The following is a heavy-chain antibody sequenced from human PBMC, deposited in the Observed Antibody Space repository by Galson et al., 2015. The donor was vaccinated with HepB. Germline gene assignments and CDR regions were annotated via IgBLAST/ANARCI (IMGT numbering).Heavy chain of an antibody. CDR1: GGSISSYY. Sequence: SETLSLTCTVSGGSISSYYWSWIRQPPGKGLEWIGYTYYSGSTNYNPSLKSRVTISVDTSKNQFSLKLSSVTAADTAVYYCARHHMEAVAGNDAFDIWGQGTMVTVSS. D-gene: IGHD6-19*01. J-gene: IGHJ3*02. CDR2: TYYSGST. V-gene: IGHV4-59*08. CDR3: ARHHMEAVAGNDAFDI.